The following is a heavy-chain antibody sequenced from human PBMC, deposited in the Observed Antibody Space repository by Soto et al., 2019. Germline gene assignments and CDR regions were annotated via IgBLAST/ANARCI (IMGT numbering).Heavy chain of an antibody. CDR1: GGSFSGYY. D-gene: IGHD2-2*02. V-gene: IGHV4-34*01. CDR2: INHSGST. CDR3: ARGVVVVPAAIHRGGFYYYYGMDV. Sequence: SETLSLTCAVYGGSFSGYYWSWIRQPPGKGLEWIGEINHSGSTNYNPSLKSRVTISVDTSKNQFSLKLSSVTTADTAVYYCARGVVVVPAAIHRGGFYYYYGMDVWGQGTTVTVSS. J-gene: IGHJ6*02.